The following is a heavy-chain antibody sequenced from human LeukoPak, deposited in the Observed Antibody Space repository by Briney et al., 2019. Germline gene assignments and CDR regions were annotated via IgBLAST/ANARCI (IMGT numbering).Heavy chain of an antibody. J-gene: IGHJ4*02. D-gene: IGHD1-26*01. V-gene: IGHV1-69*05. Sequence: ASVTVSCKASGGTFSSYAISWVRQAPGQGLEWMGGIIPIFGTANYAQKFQGRVTITTDESTSTAYMELSSLTSEDTAVYYCARAEASRSSGKILGYWGQGTLVTVSS. CDR1: GGTFSSYA. CDR2: IIPIFGTA. CDR3: ARAEASRSSGKILGY.